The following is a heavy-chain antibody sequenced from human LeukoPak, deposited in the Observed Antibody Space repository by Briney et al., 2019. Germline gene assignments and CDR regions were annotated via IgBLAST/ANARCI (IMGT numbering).Heavy chain of an antibody. V-gene: IGHV3-74*01. Sequence: GGSLRLSCAASGFTFSSHWMHWVRQAPGKGLVWVSRINSDGSSTSYADSVKGRFTISRDNAKNTLYLQMNSLRAEDTAVYYCARRGPYDPVGMDVWGQGTTVTVSS. CDR1: GFTFSSHW. CDR3: ARRGPYDPVGMDV. J-gene: IGHJ6*02. CDR2: INSDGSST. D-gene: IGHD3-10*01.